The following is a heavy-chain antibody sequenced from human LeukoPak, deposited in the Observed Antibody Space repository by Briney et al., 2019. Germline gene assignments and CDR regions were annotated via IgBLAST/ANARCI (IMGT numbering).Heavy chain of an antibody. V-gene: IGHV4-4*02. CDR2: MYLSGTT. CDR3: AGLVGRYSSGLYYYYFDY. J-gene: IGHJ4*02. CDR1: GDSINSLDL. Sequence: SGTLSLTCTVSGDSINSLDLWSWVRQPPGKGLEWIGEMYLSGTTHSNPSVKSRVTISTDKSKNQFFSNLSSVTAADTAVYYCAGLVGRYSSGLYYYYFDYWGQGTLVTVSS. D-gene: IGHD3-22*01.